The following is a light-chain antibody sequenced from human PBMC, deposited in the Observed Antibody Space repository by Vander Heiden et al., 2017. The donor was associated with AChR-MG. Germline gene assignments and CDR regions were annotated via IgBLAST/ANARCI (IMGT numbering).Light chain of an antibody. Sequence: QSVLTQPPSVSGAPVQRVTISCTGSSSNIGADFDVQWYQQLPGTAPKLLIYRNSNRPSGVPDRFSGSKSGTSASLAITGLQAEDEADYYCQSYDSSLSGSEYVFGSGTKVTVL. J-gene: IGLJ1*01. CDR3: QSYDSSLSGSEYV. CDR2: RNS. V-gene: IGLV1-40*01. CDR1: SSNIGADFD.